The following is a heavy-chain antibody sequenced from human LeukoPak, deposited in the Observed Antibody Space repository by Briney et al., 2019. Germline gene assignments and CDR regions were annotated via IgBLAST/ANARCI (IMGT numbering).Heavy chain of an antibody. D-gene: IGHD6-13*01. Sequence: ASVKVSCKASGYTFTGYYMHWVRQAPGQGLEWMGRINPNSGGTNYAQKFQGRVTMTRDTSISTAYMELSRLRSDDTAVYYCAVIAAAGTNYYYGMDVWGQGTTVTVSS. J-gene: IGHJ6*02. V-gene: IGHV1-2*06. CDR1: GYTFTGYY. CDR2: INPNSGGT. CDR3: AVIAAAGTNYYYGMDV.